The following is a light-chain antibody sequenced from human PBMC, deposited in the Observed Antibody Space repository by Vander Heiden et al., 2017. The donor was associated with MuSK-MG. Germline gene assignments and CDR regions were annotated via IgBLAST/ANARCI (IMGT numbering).Light chain of an antibody. Sequence: SYELTQPPSVSVSPGETASIPCSGDKLGHKYVSWYQQKPGQSPVLVIYQDTKWPSGIPDRFSGSNSGNIATLTISGTQASDEADYFCQAWDTTTVVFGGGTQLTGL. J-gene: IGLJ3*02. CDR2: QDT. CDR1: KLGHKY. CDR3: QAWDTTTVV. V-gene: IGLV3-1*01.